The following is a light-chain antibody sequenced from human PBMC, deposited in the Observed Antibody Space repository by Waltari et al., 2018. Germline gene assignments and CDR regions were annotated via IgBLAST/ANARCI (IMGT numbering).Light chain of an antibody. Sequence: DIQLTQSPSAMSASVGVSVTITCRGSQAITNYLAWFQQKPGKAPKRLIYGASTLQSGVPSRCSGSRSGTEFTLTISSLQPEDFATYYCLQYKSYPVTFGPGTKVDMK. CDR1: QAITNY. CDR3: LQYKSYPVT. V-gene: IGKV1-17*03. J-gene: IGKJ3*01. CDR2: GAS.